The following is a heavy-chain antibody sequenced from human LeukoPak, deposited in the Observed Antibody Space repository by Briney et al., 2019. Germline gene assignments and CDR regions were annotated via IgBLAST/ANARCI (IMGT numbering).Heavy chain of an antibody. Sequence: GGSLRLSCAASGFSFSDAWMNWVRQAPGKGLEWVSSISSSSSHIYYADSVKGRFTISRDNAKNSLYLQMNSLRAEDTAVYYCASFDGGIAAAGAEYWGQGTLVTVSS. CDR3: ASFDGGIAAAGAEY. J-gene: IGHJ4*02. V-gene: IGHV3-21*01. D-gene: IGHD6-13*01. CDR1: GFSFSDAW. CDR2: ISSSSSHI.